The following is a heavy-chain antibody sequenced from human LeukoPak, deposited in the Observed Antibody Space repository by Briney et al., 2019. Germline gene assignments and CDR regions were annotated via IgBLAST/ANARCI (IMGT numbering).Heavy chain of an antibody. Sequence: GGSLRLSCAAPGFTFSSYGMHWVRQAPGKGLEWVAVIWYDGSNKYYADSVKGRFTISRDNSKNTLYLQMNSLRAEDTAVYYCARDRLIAAAGTGVDYWGQGTLVTVSS. CDR2: IWYDGSNK. CDR1: GFTFSSYG. V-gene: IGHV3-33*01. J-gene: IGHJ4*02. CDR3: ARDRLIAAAGTGVDY. D-gene: IGHD6-13*01.